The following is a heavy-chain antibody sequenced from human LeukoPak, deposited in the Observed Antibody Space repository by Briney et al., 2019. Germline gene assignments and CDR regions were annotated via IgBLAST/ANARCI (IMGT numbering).Heavy chain of an antibody. CDR1: GFSFTSYW. Sequence: GESLKISCKGSGFSFTSYWIGWVRQMSRKGLEWMGTIYPGDSDTRYSPSFQGQVTISADKSISTAYLQWSTLKASDTAMYYCARLDMTTVTTVDAFDIWGQGTMVTVSS. D-gene: IGHD4-17*01. CDR3: ARLDMTTVTTVDAFDI. V-gene: IGHV5-51*01. CDR2: IYPGDSDT. J-gene: IGHJ3*02.